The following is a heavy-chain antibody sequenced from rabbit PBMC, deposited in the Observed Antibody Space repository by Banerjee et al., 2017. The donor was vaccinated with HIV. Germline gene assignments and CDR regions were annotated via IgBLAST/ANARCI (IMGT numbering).Heavy chain of an antibody. D-gene: IGHD1-1*01. CDR2: IDAGSSGFT. CDR1: GVSFSFSSY. V-gene: IGHV1S45*01. J-gene: IGHJ6*01. Sequence: QEQLVESGGGLVKPGASLTLTCTASGVSFSFSSYMCWVRQAPGKGLEWIGCIDAGSSGFTYFATWAKGRFTISRTSSTTVTLQMTRLTAADTATYFCARDTSTSFSSYGMDLWGQGTLVTVS. CDR3: ARDTSTSFSSYGMDL.